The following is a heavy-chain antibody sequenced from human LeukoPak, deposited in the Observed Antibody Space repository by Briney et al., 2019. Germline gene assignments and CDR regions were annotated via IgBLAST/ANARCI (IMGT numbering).Heavy chain of an antibody. Sequence: SETLSLTCTVSGGSLSSSSYYWGWIRQPPGKGLEWIGSIYYSGSTYYNPSLKSRVTISVDTSKNQFSLKLSSVTAADTAVYYCARRLYYYDSSGPGNFDYWGQGTLVTVSS. V-gene: IGHV4-39*01. J-gene: IGHJ4*02. D-gene: IGHD3-22*01. CDR1: GGSLSSSSYY. CDR3: ARRLYYYDSSGPGNFDY. CDR2: IYYSGST.